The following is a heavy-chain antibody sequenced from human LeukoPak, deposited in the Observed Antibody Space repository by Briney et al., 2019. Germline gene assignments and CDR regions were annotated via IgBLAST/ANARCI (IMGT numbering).Heavy chain of an antibody. D-gene: IGHD1-26*01. CDR2: ISYDRSNK. J-gene: IGHJ4*02. CDR1: GFAFSTYA. V-gene: IGHV3-30*18. CDR3: AKDFVVGATWDY. Sequence: PGGSLRLSCGASGFAFSTYAMHWVRQAPGKGLEWVAVISYDRSNKYYADSVKGRFTISRDNSKNTLYLQMNSLRAEDTAVYYCAKDFVVGATWDYWGQGTLVTVSS.